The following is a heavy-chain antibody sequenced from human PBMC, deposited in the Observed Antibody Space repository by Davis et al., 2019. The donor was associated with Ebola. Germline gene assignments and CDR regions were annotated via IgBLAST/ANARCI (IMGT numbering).Heavy chain of an antibody. Sequence: AASVKVSCKASGYTFTSYAMHWVRQAPGQRLEWMGWMNPNSGNTGYAQKFQGRVTMTRNTSISTAYMELSSLRSEDTAVYYCASSMIGSGGSRARRRYYYYGMDVWGQGTTVTVSS. V-gene: IGHV1-8*02. CDR3: ASSMIGSGGSRARRRYYYYGMDV. CDR1: GYTFTSYA. D-gene: IGHD2-15*01. J-gene: IGHJ6*02. CDR2: MNPNSGNT.